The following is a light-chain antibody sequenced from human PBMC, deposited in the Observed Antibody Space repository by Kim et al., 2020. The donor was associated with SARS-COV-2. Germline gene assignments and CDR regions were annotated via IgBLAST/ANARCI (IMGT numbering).Light chain of an antibody. CDR3: QQYGSASLT. V-gene: IGKV3-20*01. Sequence: EIVLTQSPGTLSLSPGERATLSCRASQSVSSRSLAWYQQKPGQAPRLLIYGASSRATGIPDRFSGSGSGTDFTLTISRLEPEDFAVYYCQQYGSASLTFGGGTKVDIK. CDR2: GAS. J-gene: IGKJ4*01. CDR1: QSVSSRS.